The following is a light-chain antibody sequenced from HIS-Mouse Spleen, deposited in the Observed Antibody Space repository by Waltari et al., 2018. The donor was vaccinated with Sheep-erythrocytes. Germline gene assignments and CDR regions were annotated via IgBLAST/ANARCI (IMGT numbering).Light chain of an antibody. V-gene: IGLV2-11*01. Sequence: QSALTQPRSVSGSPGQSGTISCTGTSSDVGGYNYVPWYQQHPGKAPKLMIYDVSKRPSGVPDRFSGSKSGNTASLTISGLQAEDEADYYCCSYAGSYNHVFATGTKVTVL. J-gene: IGLJ1*01. CDR2: DVS. CDR3: CSYAGSYNHV. CDR1: SSDVGGYNY.